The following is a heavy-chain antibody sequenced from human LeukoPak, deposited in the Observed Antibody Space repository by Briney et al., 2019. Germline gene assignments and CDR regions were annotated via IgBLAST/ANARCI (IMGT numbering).Heavy chain of an antibody. CDR2: ISWNSGSI. Sequence: PGRSLRLSCAASGFIFDDYAMHWVRQAPGKGLEWVSGISWNSGSIGYADSVKGRFTISRDNAKNSLYLQMNSLRAEDTALYYCAKAGSYDILTGYYRWGQGTLVTVSS. D-gene: IGHD3-9*01. J-gene: IGHJ4*02. CDR3: AKAGSYDILTGYYR. V-gene: IGHV3-9*01. CDR1: GFIFDDYA.